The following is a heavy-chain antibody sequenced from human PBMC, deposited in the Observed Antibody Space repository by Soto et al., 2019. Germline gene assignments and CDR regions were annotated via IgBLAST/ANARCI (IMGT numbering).Heavy chain of an antibody. CDR2: MNPNSGNT. Sequence: QVQLVQSGAEVKKPGASVKVSCKASGYTFTSYDINWVRQATGQGLEWMGWMNPNSGNTGYAQKFQGRVTMTRKTSISTAYMELSSLRSEDTAVYYCARRKYSGSRKGRPVDYWGQGTLVTVSS. V-gene: IGHV1-8*01. J-gene: IGHJ4*02. CDR3: ARRKYSGSRKGRPVDY. D-gene: IGHD1-26*01. CDR1: GYTFTSYD.